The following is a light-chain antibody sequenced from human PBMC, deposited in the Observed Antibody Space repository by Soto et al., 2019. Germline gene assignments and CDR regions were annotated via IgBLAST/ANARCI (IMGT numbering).Light chain of an antibody. Sequence: QSVLTQPPSASGSTEQRLTISCAGSTSNILRNYVNCYRQFPGTAPRLHISMNDQRPCGVPDRFSGAKSGTSASLAISGLRSEDEADYYCASWDDSLSGYVFGTGTKVTVL. J-gene: IGLJ1*01. CDR2: MND. V-gene: IGLV1-47*01. CDR3: ASWDDSLSGYV. CDR1: TSNILRNY.